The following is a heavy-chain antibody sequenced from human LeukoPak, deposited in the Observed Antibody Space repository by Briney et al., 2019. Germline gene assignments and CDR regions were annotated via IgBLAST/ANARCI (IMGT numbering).Heavy chain of an antibody. CDR1: GNSFGDYY. V-gene: IGHV4-4*07. CDR3: TRDTGTTGEVKFDP. Sequence: SETLSLTCTVSGNSFGDYYWSWIRQPAGKGLERIGRIYTSGSTTYNPSLKSRVTMSVDTSKSQFSLNLMSVTAADTAVYYCTRDTGTTGEVKFDPWGQGTLVTVSS. J-gene: IGHJ5*02. D-gene: IGHD4-17*01. CDR2: IYTSGST.